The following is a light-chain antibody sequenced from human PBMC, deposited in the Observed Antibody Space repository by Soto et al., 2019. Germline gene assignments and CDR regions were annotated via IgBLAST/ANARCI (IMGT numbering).Light chain of an antibody. CDR1: QTISSW. V-gene: IGKV1-5*03. J-gene: IGKJ1*01. Sequence: DILMTQSPAALAACVGWSVTSTCLASQTISSWLAWYQQKPGQAPKLLIYKASTLKSGVPSRFSGSGSGTEFTLTISSLQPDDFATYYCQHYNSYSEAFGQGTKVDIK. CDR3: QHYNSYSEA. CDR2: KAS.